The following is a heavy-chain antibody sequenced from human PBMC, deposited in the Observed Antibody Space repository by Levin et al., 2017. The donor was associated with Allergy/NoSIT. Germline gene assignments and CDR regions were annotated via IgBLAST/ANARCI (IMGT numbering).Heavy chain of an antibody. CDR3: ATNAGSYPTPFDY. J-gene: IGHJ4*02. Sequence: SETLSLTCTVSGGSISSYYWSWIRQPPGKGLEWIGNIYYSGSTNYNPSLKSRVTISVDTSKNQVSLKLSSVTAADTAVYYCATNAGSYPTPFDYWGQGTLVTVSS. V-gene: IGHV4-59*08. CDR2: IYYSGST. CDR1: GGSISSYY. D-gene: IGHD1-26*01.